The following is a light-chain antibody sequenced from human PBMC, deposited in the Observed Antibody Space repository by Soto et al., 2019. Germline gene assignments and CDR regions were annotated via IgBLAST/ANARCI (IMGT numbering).Light chain of an antibody. CDR1: HDIGKW. CDR2: DAS. V-gene: IGKV1-5*01. J-gene: IGKJ2*01. Sequence: DIQMTQSPSTLSASVGDRVSITCRASHDIGKWLAWYQQKPGKAPKLLVYDASNLHDAVPSRSSGSGSGTHFSLTISGLQPDDFGTYYCQQYGDSYSFGQGTAIEI. CDR3: QQYGDSYS.